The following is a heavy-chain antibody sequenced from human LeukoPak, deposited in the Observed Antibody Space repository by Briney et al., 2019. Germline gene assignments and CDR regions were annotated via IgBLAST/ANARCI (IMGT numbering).Heavy chain of an antibody. J-gene: IGHJ4*02. Sequence: TLSLTCTVPGGSISSYYWSWIRQPPGKALEWLALIYWDDDKRYSPSLKSRLTITKDTSKNQVVLTMTNMDPVDTATYYCAHRLAGIGFDYWGQGTLVTVSS. CDR2: IYWDDDK. CDR3: AHRLAGIGFDY. D-gene: IGHD6-13*01. CDR1: GGSISSYYW. V-gene: IGHV2-5*08.